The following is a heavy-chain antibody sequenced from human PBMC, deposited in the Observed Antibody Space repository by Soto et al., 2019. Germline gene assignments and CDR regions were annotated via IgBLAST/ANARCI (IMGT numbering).Heavy chain of an antibody. V-gene: IGHV3-7*03. Sequence: EVQLVESGGGLVQPGGSLRLSCAVSGFTFGSYWMNWVRLIPGKGLEWVAYIKPDGSATYYVDSVKGRFTISRDNSKNTLYLHMNSLRAEDTAVYYCAKEKPSFDDWGQGTLVTVSS. CDR2: IKPDGSAT. J-gene: IGHJ4*02. CDR1: GFTFGSYW. CDR3: AKEKPSFDD.